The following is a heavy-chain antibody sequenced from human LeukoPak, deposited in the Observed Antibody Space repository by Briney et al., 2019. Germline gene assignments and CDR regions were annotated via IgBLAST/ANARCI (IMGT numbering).Heavy chain of an antibody. D-gene: IGHD1-26*01. V-gene: IGHV1-18*01. CDR3: ATLPPPYSGSYHGPDY. J-gene: IGHJ4*02. CDR2: ISAYNGNT. Sequence: ASVKVSCKASGGTFSSYAINWVRQAPGQGLEWMGWISAYNGNTNYAQKLQGRVTMTTDTSTSTAYMELRSLRSDDTAVYYCATLPPPYSGSYHGPDYWGQGTLVTVSS. CDR1: GGTFSSYA.